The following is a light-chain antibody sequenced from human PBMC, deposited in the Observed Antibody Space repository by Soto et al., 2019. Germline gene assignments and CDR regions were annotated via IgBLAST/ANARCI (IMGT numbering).Light chain of an antibody. CDR3: MQALQTPPT. V-gene: IGKV2-28*01. J-gene: IGKJ4*01. Sequence: DIVMTQSPISLPVTPGEPASISCRSSQSLLHSNGYNYLDWYLQKPGQSPQLLIYLAFTRASGVPDRFSGSGSGTDFTLKISRVEAEDVGVYYCMQALQTPPTFGGGTKVEIK. CDR2: LAF. CDR1: QSLLHSNGYNY.